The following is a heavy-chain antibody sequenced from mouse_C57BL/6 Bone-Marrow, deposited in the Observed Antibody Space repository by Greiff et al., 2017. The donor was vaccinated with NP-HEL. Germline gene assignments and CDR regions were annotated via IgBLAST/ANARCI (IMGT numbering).Heavy chain of an antibody. CDR2: IYPGGGYT. Sequence: VQLQQSGAELVRPGTSVKMSCKASGYTFTNYWIGWAKQRPGHGLEWIGDIYPGGGYTNYTEKFKGKATLTADKSSSTAYMQFSSLTSEDSAIYYCAREWLPWGYFDVWGTGTTVTVSS. V-gene: IGHV1-63*01. CDR1: GYTFTNYW. D-gene: IGHD2-2*01. J-gene: IGHJ1*03. CDR3: AREWLPWGYFDV.